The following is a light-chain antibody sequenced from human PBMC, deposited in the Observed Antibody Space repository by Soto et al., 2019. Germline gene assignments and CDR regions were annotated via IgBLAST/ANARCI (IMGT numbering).Light chain of an antibody. V-gene: IGKV1-27*01. CDR3: QKYTNVPT. CDR2: AAS. Sequence: DVQMTQSPSSLSASVGDRVTITCRASQGISNYLAWYQQIPGKVPKLLISAASTLQSGVPSRFSVSRSGTDFTLTIISLQPEDVATYYCQKYTNVPTFGGGPKVEIK. CDR1: QGISNY. J-gene: IGKJ4*01.